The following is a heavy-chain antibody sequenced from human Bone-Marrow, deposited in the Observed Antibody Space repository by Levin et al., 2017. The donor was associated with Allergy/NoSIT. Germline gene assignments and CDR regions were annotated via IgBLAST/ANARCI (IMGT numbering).Heavy chain of an antibody. CDR3: VRHTYYFASDP. D-gene: IGHD3-10*01. Sequence: PGGSLRLSCKGSGDNFHNNWIGWVRQMPGKGLEWMGIIYVEDSETRYSPSFEGQVTISADKSINTAYLHWNSLKASDTAIYYCVRHTYYFASDPWGQGTSVTVSS. V-gene: IGHV5-51*01. J-gene: IGHJ3*01. CDR2: IYVEDSET. CDR1: GDNFHNNW.